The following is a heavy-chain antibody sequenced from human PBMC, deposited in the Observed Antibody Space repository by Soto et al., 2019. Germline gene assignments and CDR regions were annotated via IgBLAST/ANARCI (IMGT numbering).Heavy chain of an antibody. Sequence: QIQLVQSGGEVKKPGASVKVSCKSSGYNFISHSITWVRQAPGQGLEWMGRISAYNGNTNHAQKFQGRLTMTTDTSTRTAYIELRSLRSDDTAVYYCARGAFCGGAPGWRDMDGWGQGTTVTVSS. V-gene: IGHV1-18*01. CDR2: ISAYNGNT. CDR3: ARGAFCGGAPGWRDMDG. J-gene: IGHJ6*02. D-gene: IGHD2-21*01. CDR1: GYNFISHS.